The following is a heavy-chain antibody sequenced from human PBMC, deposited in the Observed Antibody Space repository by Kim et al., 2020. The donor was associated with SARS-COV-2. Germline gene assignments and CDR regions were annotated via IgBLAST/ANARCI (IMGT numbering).Heavy chain of an antibody. CDR3: ARDLKGSSDLGDWFDP. CDR1: GYTFTSYG. Sequence: ASVKVSCKASGYTFTSYGISWVRQAPGQGLEWMGWISAYNGNTNYAQKLQGRVTMTTDTSTSTAYMELRSLRSDDTAVYYCARDLKGSSDLGDWFDPWGQGTLVTVSS. V-gene: IGHV1-18*01. J-gene: IGHJ5*02. CDR2: ISAYNGNT. D-gene: IGHD6-19*01.